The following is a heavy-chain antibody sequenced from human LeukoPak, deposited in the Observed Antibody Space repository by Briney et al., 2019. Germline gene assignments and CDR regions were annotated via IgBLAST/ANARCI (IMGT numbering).Heavy chain of an antibody. Sequence: PGGSLRLSCAASGFTFDDYAMHWVRQAPGKGLEWVSVIYSGGSTYYADSVKGRFTISRHNSKNTLYLQMNSLRAEDTAVYYCHCSGGSWKYFDYWGQGTLVTVPS. V-gene: IGHV3-53*04. D-gene: IGHD2-15*01. CDR2: IYSGGST. CDR3: HCSGGSWKYFDY. J-gene: IGHJ4*02. CDR1: GFTFDDYA.